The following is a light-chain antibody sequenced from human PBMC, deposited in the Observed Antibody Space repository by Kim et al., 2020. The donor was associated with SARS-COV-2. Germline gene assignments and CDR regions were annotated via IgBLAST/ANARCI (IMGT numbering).Light chain of an antibody. J-gene: IGKJ5*01. CDR2: AAS. CDR1: QSISSNY. V-gene: IGKV3-20*01. CDR3: QQYGASIT. Sequence: EIVLTQSPGTLSLSPGERATLSCRASQSISSNYLAWYQQRPGQAPRLLIYAASSRATGIPDRFSGSGSGTDFTLTISRLESEDFALYYCQQYGASITFGQGTRLEIK.